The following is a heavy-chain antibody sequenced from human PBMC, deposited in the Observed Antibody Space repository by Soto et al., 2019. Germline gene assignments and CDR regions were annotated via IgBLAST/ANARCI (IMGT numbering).Heavy chain of an antibody. CDR1: GFTFSSYA. CDR2: ISGSGGST. V-gene: IGHV3-23*01. D-gene: IGHD6-13*01. CDR3: AKDLSPYSSSWAYYYGMDV. J-gene: IGHJ6*02. Sequence: GGSLRLSCAASGFTFSSYAMSWVRQAPGKGLEWVSAISGSGGSTYYADSVKGRFTISRDNSKNTLYLQMNSLRAEDTAVYYRAKDLSPYSSSWAYYYGMDVWGQGTTVTVSS.